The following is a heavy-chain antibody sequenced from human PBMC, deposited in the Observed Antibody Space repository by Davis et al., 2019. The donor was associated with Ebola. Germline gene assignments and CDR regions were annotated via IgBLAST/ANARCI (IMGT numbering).Heavy chain of an antibody. Sequence: PGGSLRLSCRPSGFSFTSYAMNWVRQAPGKGLQWVSGINDIGGNPQHADSVKGRFTISRDNSKNMLFLQMNSLRVEDTAVYYCAREMRGLGALDLWGQGTMVAVSS. J-gene: IGHJ3*01. V-gene: IGHV3-23*01. CDR1: GFSFTSYA. D-gene: IGHD3-16*01. CDR3: AREMRGLGALDL. CDR2: INDIGGNP.